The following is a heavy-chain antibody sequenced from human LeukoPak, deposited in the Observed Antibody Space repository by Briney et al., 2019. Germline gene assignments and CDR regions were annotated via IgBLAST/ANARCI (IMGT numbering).Heavy chain of an antibody. Sequence: PGGSLRLSCAASGFTFSFSAMNWVSQAPGKGLEWVATIIGNVFSTYYADSVNGRFIISRDNSQNSLFLQMNSLRAEDTAIYYCAKGRRDGYNYPLFDHWGHGALVTVSS. CDR3: AKGRRDGYNYPLFDH. CDR1: GFTFSFSA. D-gene: IGHD5-24*01. V-gene: IGHV3-23*01. CDR2: IIGNVFST. J-gene: IGHJ4*01.